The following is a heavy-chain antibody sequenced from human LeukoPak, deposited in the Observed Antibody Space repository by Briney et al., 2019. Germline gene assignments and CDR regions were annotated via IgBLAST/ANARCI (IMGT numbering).Heavy chain of an antibody. J-gene: IGHJ4*02. V-gene: IGHV1-2*02. CDR3: ASWAGGNEPIASFDY. CDR2: INLNSGGT. Sequence: GASVKVSCKTSGYNFTGYYMHWMRQAPGQGLEWMGWINLNSGGTNYAQKFQGRVIMTRDTSTSTAYMELNRLRFDDTAVYYCASWAGGNEPIASFDYWGQGTLVTVSS. CDR1: GYNFTGYY. D-gene: IGHD1-14*01.